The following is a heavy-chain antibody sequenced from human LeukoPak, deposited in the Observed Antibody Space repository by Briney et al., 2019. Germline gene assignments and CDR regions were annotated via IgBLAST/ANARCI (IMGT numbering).Heavy chain of an antibody. CDR1: GFTFDDFA. J-gene: IGHJ4*02. Sequence: GGSLRLSCAASGFTFDDFAMHWVRQAPGKGLEWVSGISWNSGTIDYADSVKGRFTISRDNAKNSLYLQMNSLRAEDTALYYCVKVRGYSYGYLDYWGQGTLVTVSS. CDR2: ISWNSGTI. V-gene: IGHV3-9*01. CDR3: VKVRGYSYGYLDY. D-gene: IGHD5-18*01.